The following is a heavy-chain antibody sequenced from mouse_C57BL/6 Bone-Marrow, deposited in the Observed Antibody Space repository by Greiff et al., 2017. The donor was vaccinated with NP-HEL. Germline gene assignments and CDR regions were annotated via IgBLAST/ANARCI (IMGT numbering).Heavy chain of an antibody. CDR3: ARKDYYGSSFTWFAY. CDR2: INPNNGGT. CDR1: GYTFTDYN. Sequence: VQLQQSGPELVKPGASVKIPCKASGYTFTDYNMDWVKQSHGKSLEWIGDINPNNGGTIYNQKFKGEATLTVDKSSSTAYMELRSLTSEDTAVYYCARKDYYGSSFTWFAYWGQGTLVTVSA. V-gene: IGHV1-18*01. D-gene: IGHD1-1*01. J-gene: IGHJ3*01.